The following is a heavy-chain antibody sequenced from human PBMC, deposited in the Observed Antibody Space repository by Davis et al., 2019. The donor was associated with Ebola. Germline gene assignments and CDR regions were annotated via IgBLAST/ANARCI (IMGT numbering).Heavy chain of an antibody. Sequence: GSLRLSCTVSGGSISSSSYYWGWIRQPPGKGLEWIGSIYYSGSTYYNPSLKSRVTISVDTSKNQFSLKLSSVTAADTAVYYCARSYFGATRGWFDPWGQGTLVTVSS. V-gene: IGHV4-39*01. CDR2: IYYSGST. CDR3: ARSYFGATRGWFDP. J-gene: IGHJ5*02. CDR1: GGSISSSSYY. D-gene: IGHD3-3*01.